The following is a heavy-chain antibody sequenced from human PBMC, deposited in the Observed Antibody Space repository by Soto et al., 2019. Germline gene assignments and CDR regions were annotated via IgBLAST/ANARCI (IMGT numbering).Heavy chain of an antibody. CDR3: ARHPGYYDILTGYTTYYFYS. D-gene: IGHD3-9*01. CDR2: IYYDGNT. CDR1: GDSISSNSHY. J-gene: IGHJ4*02. V-gene: IGHV4-39*01. Sequence: SETLSLTCTVSGDSISSNSHYWGWIRQPPGKGLESIANIYYDGNTYYKPSLKSRVTISLDTSKNQFSLKLSSVTAAYTAGYYFARHPGYYDILTGYTTYYFYSWGQGTLVTVSS.